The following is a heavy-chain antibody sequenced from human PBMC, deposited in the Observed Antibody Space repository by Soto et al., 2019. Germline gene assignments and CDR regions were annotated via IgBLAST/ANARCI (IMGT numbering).Heavy chain of an antibody. CDR2: TTYTETT. Sequence: AETLSLTCVVSGGAITYYHWSWIRQFPGKGLEWFAYTTYTETTNYNATLKSRVTISMDTSKNNLSLKLTSLTAADTAVYYCAKDMPAGFTHYFDPWGQGTLVTVSS. J-gene: IGHJ5*02. CDR1: GGAITYYH. V-gene: IGHV4-59*13. D-gene: IGHD1-26*01. CDR3: AKDMPAGFTHYFDP.